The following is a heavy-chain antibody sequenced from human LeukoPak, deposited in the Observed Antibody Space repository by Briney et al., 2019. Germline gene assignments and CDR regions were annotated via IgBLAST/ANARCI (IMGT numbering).Heavy chain of an antibody. CDR2: IYYSGST. J-gene: IGHJ4*02. CDR1: GGSISSSSYY. D-gene: IGHD2-15*01. CDR3: ARQSPGSGRFDY. Sequence: PSETLSLTCTVPGGSISSSSYYWGWIRQPPGKGLEWIGSIYYSGSTYYNPSLKSRVTISVDTSKNQFSLKLSSVTAADTAVYYCARQSPGSGRFDYWGQGTLVTVSS. V-gene: IGHV4-39*01.